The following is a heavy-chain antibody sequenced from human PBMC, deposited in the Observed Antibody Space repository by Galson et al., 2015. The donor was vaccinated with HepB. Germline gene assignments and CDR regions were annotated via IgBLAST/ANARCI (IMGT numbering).Heavy chain of an antibody. CDR3: AKGGTTVATNDFDY. CDR2: ISGGGSGI. D-gene: IGHD4-17*01. J-gene: IGHJ4*02. CDR1: GFTFNSYT. V-gene: IGHV3-23*01. Sequence: SLRLSCAASGFTFNSYTMSWVRQAPGKGLEWVSGISGGGSGIYYADSVKGRFTISRDNSKNTLYLQMNSLRAEDTAVYYCAKGGTTVATNDFDYWGQGTLVTVSS.